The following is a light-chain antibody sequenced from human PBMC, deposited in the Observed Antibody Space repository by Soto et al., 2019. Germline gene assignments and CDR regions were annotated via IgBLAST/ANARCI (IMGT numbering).Light chain of an antibody. V-gene: IGKV1-39*01. J-gene: IGKJ4*01. CDR2: STS. CDR3: QQRYSAPLT. Sequence: IQMTQSPYSLSASVGDRVTVTCRASQRISNSLNWYQQKPGQAPVLLIYSTSSLHTGVPSRFSGSGSGTDFTLTISSVQPEDFATYFCQQRYSAPLTFGGGTKVDIK. CDR1: QRISNS.